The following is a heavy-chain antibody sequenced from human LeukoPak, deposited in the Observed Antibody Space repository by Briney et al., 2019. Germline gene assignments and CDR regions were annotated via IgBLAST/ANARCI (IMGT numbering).Heavy chain of an antibody. Sequence: SETLSLTCAVYGGSFSGYYWSWIRQPPGKGLEWIGEINHSGSTNYNPSLKSRVTISVDTSKNQFSLKLSSVTAADTAVHYCARWGSGNDYWGQGTLVTVSS. CDR2: INHSGST. V-gene: IGHV4-34*01. CDR3: ARWGSGNDY. CDR1: GGSFSGYY. D-gene: IGHD2-15*01. J-gene: IGHJ4*02.